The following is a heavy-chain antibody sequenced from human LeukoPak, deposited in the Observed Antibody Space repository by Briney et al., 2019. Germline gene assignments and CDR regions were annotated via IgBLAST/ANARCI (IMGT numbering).Heavy chain of an antibody. CDR3: TKVKWAVDCTPTSCPYFDY. J-gene: IGHJ4*02. D-gene: IGHD2-2*01. CDR2: ISWDGSHT. Sequence: GGSLRLSCAASGFTFDDYAMHWVRQAPGKGLEWVSLISWDGSHTYYTDSVKGRFTISRDNSENSLYLQMSSLRPEDTALYYCTKVKWAVDCTPTSCPYFDYWGQGTLVTVSS. CDR1: GFTFDDYA. V-gene: IGHV3-43D*03.